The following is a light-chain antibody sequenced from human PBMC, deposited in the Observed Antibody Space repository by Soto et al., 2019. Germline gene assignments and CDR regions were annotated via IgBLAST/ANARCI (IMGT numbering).Light chain of an antibody. CDR3: QQYVNSLKSHQK. CDR2: GAS. V-gene: IGKV3-20*01. CDR1: QSVSSSY. Sequence: EIVLTQSPGTLSLSPGERATLSCRASQSVSSSYLAWYQQKPGQAPRLLIYGASSRATGIPDRFSGSGSGTEFTLTISRLEPEDFAVYYCQQYVNSLKSHQKFGQGTKVDI. J-gene: IGKJ1*01.